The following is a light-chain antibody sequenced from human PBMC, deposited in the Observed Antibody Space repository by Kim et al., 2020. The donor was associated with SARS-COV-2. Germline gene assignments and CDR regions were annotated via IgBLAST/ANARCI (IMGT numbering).Light chain of an antibody. Sequence: VSPGQTASITCSGDKMGDKYACWYQQKPGQSPVLVIYQDSKRPSGIPERFSGSNSGNTATLTISGTQAMDEADYYCQAWDSSTVVFGGGTQLTVL. CDR2: QDS. V-gene: IGLV3-1*01. CDR3: QAWDSSTVV. J-gene: IGLJ2*01. CDR1: KMGDKY.